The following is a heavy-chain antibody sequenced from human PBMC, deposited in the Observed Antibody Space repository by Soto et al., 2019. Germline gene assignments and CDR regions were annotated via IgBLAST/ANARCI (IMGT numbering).Heavy chain of an antibody. V-gene: IGHV3-23*01. CDR1: GFTFSSYA. Sequence: GGSLRLSCAASGFTFSSYAMSWVRQAPGKGLEWVSAISGSGGSTYYADSVKGRFTISRDDSKNTLYLQMNSLRAEDTAVYYCAKDRAAAGTQYFQHWDQGTLVTVSS. J-gene: IGHJ1*01. CDR2: ISGSGGST. D-gene: IGHD6-13*01. CDR3: AKDRAAAGTQYFQH.